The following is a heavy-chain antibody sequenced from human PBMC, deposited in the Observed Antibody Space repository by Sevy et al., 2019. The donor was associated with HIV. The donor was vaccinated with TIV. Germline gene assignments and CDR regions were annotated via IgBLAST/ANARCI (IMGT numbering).Heavy chain of an antibody. CDR2: IGISSSYI. D-gene: IGHD3-22*01. CDR3: ARAILDSSGSYDAFDI. CDR1: GFTFITYT. V-gene: IGHV3-21*01. Sequence: GGSLRLSCAAAGFTFITYTMNWVRQAPGKGLEWVSSIGISSSYIYYVDSVKGPFTISRDKATNSLYLKMNSLRAEDMALYDCARAILDSSGSYDAFDIWGQGTMVTVSS. J-gene: IGHJ3*02.